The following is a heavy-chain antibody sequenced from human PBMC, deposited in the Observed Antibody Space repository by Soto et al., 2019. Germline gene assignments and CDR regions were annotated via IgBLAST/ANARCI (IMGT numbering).Heavy chain of an antibody. CDR2: ISSNGGST. V-gene: IGHV3-64*01. CDR3: ARDDQLLGDYYYYGMDV. D-gene: IGHD2-2*01. CDR1: GFTFSSYA. J-gene: IGHJ6*02. Sequence: EVQLVESGGGLVQPGGSLRLSCAASGFTFSSYAMHWVRQAPGKGLEYVSAISSNGGSTYYANSVKGRFTISRDNSKNTLYLPMGSLRAEDMAVYYCARDDQLLGDYYYYGMDVWGQGTTVTVSS.